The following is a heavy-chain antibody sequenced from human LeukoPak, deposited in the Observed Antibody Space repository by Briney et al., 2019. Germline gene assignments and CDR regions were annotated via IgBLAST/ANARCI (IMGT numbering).Heavy chain of an antibody. J-gene: IGHJ4*02. V-gene: IGHV1-69*13. CDR1: GYTFTSYD. D-gene: IGHD3-10*01. CDR2: IIPIFGTA. CDR3: ARDHSYYGSGSSDY. Sequence: SVKVSCKASGYTFTSYDINWVRQAPGQGLEWMGGIIPIFGTANYAQKFQGRVTITADESTSTAYMELSSLRSEDTAVYYCARDHSYYGSGSSDYWGQGTLVTVSS.